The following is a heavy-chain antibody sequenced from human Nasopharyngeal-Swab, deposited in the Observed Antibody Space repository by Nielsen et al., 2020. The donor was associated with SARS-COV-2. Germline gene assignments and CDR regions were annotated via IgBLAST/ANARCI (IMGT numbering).Heavy chain of an antibody. CDR3: ARYGSGSYGGDVDY. Sequence: WVRQAPGQGLEWMGRIIPILGIANYAQKFQGRVTITADKSTSTAYMELSSLRSEDTAVYYCARYGSGSYGGDVDYWGQGTLVTVSS. J-gene: IGHJ4*02. CDR2: IIPILGIA. D-gene: IGHD3-10*01. V-gene: IGHV1-69*02.